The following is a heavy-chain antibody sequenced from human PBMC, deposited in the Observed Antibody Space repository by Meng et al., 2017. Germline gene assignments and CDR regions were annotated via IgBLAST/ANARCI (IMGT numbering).Heavy chain of an antibody. CDR1: GFIFNSYA. V-gene: IGHV3-23*01. CDR3: AKGAGRIASTGKRYFDY. J-gene: IGHJ4*02. D-gene: IGHD6-13*01. Sequence: GGSLRLSCTGSGFIFNSYAMGWVRQAPGKGLEWVSVIGANGGSTSYADSVKSRFTISRNNSKNTLYLQMGSLRADDTAVYYCAKGAGRIASTGKRYFDYWGLGTLVTVSS. CDR2: IGANGGST.